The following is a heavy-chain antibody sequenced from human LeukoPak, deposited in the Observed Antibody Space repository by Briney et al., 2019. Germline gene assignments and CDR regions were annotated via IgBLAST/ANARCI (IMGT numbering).Heavy chain of an antibody. D-gene: IGHD3-22*01. V-gene: IGHV4-30-2*01. CDR2: IYHSGST. J-gene: IGHJ3*02. CDR1: GGSISSGGYC. Sequence: SQTLSLTCTVSGGSISSGGYCWSWIRQPPGKGLEWIGYIYHSGSTYYNPSLKSRVTISVDRSKNQFSLKLSSVTAADTAVYYCARHGDSSGYYFGLWAFDIWGQGTMVTVSS. CDR3: ARHGDSSGYYFGLWAFDI.